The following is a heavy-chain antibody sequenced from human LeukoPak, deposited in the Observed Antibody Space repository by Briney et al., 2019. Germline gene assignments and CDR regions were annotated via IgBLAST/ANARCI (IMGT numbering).Heavy chain of an antibody. J-gene: IGHJ4*02. CDR2: INRDGSQK. CDR3: ARDKTYFSGSRYYDRFDY. Sequence: QSGGSLRLSCAASGFSLSAFWMTWVRQAPGKGLEWVANINRDGSQKNHVDSVEGRFTISRDNAKNTLYLQMNSLTAEDTAVYYCARDKTYFSGSRYYDRFDYWGQGTLVTVS. D-gene: IGHD2-15*01. V-gene: IGHV3-7*01. CDR1: GFSLSAFW.